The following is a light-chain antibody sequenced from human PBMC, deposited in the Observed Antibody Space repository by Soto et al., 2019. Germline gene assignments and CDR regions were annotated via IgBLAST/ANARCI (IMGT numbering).Light chain of an antibody. Sequence: IQMTQSPSSLSASVGDRFTITCRSSRSISNYLNWYQQKTGKAPQILIYGASTLQTGVASRFSGSGSATDFTLTISSLQPEDSAAYYCLQDYNYPFTFGQGTKVDIK. CDR3: LQDYNYPFT. J-gene: IGKJ2*01. V-gene: IGKV1-6*01. CDR1: RSISNY. CDR2: GAS.